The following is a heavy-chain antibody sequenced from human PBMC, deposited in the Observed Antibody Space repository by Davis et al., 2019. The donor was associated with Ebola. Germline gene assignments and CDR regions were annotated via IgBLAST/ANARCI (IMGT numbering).Heavy chain of an antibody. CDR3: AREGYSSSWIFWFDP. CDR1: GFTFSSYE. V-gene: IGHV3-33*08. J-gene: IGHJ5*02. D-gene: IGHD6-13*01. Sequence: GGSLRLSCAASGFTFSSYEMNWVRQAPGKGLEWVAVIWYDGSNKYYADSVKGRFTISRDNSKNTLYLQMNSLRAEDTAVYYCAREGYSSSWIFWFDPWGQGTLVTVSS. CDR2: IWYDGSNK.